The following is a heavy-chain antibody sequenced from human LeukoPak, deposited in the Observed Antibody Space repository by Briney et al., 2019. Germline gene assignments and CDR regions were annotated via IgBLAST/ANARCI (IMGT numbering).Heavy chain of an antibody. Sequence: SVKVSCKASGYTFTSYDISWVRRAPGQGLEWMGGIIPIFGTANYAQKFQGRVTITADESTSTAYMELSSLRSEDTAVYYCACSQQLERHRGYYYYGMDVWGQGTTVTVSS. D-gene: IGHD1-1*01. V-gene: IGHV1-69*13. CDR2: IIPIFGTA. CDR1: GYTFTSYD. CDR3: ACSQQLERHRGYYYYGMDV. J-gene: IGHJ6*02.